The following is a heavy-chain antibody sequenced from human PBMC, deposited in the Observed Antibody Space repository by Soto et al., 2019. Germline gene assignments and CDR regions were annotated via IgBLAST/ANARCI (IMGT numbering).Heavy chain of an antibody. CDR1: GFTFNSYG. CDR3: ARPLVAPVAGPYYYGMDV. CDR2: IWYDGNTK. V-gene: IGHV3-33*01. D-gene: IGHD6-19*01. Sequence: QIQLVESGGGVVQPGRSLRLSCTASGFTFNSYGFNWVRQAPGKGLEWVAVIWYDGNTKYYADSVKGRFTISRDNLRSKVYLPRNRLTGEGTAVYYCARPLVAPVAGPYYYGMDVWGQGTTVTVSS. J-gene: IGHJ6*02.